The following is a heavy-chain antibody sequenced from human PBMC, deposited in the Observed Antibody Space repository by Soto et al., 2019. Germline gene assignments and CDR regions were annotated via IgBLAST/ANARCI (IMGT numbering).Heavy chain of an antibody. Sequence: PSETLSLPCTVSGGSISSSSYYWGWIRQPPGKGLEWIGSIYYSGSTYYNPSLKSRVTISVDTSKNQFSLKLSSVTAADTAVYYCARQRSIAGRPGVFDYWGQGTLVTVSS. CDR2: IYYSGST. J-gene: IGHJ4*02. CDR3: ARQRSIAGRPGVFDY. CDR1: GGSISSSSYY. V-gene: IGHV4-39*01. D-gene: IGHD6-6*01.